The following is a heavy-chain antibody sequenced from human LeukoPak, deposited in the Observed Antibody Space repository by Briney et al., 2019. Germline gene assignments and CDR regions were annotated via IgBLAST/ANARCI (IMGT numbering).Heavy chain of an antibody. CDR2: ISYDGSNK. CDR1: GFTFSSYA. V-gene: IGHV3-30*04. J-gene: IGHJ4*02. Sequence: GGSLRLSCAASGFTFSSYAMHWDRQAPGKGLEWVAVISYDGSNKYYADSVKGRFTISRDNSKNTLYLQMNSLRAEDTAVYYCARGNYGSGSYFDYWGQGTLVTVSS. D-gene: IGHD3-10*01. CDR3: ARGNYGSGSYFDY.